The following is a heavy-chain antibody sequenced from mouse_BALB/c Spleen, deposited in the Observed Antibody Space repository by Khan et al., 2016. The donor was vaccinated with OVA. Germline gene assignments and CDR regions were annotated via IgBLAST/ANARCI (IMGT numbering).Heavy chain of an antibody. V-gene: IGHV1S132*01. Sequence: QVQLQQSGAELVKPGASVKLSCKTPGYTFTSYWIQWVKQRPGQGLGWIGQIFPGTGTTYYNENFKGKATLTVDTSSSTAYMQLSSLTSEDSAVYYCASGYFGNYEFVYWGQGTLVTVSP. CDR2: IFPGTGTT. CDR1: GYTFTSYW. D-gene: IGHD2-1*01. J-gene: IGHJ3*01. CDR3: ASGYFGNYEFVY.